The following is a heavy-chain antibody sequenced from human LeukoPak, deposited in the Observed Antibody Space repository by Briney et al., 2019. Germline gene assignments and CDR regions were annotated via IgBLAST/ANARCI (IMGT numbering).Heavy chain of an antibody. CDR1: GYTLTGYY. CDR3: ARDHSYSGYDLDD. V-gene: IGHV1-2*02. J-gene: IGHJ4*02. Sequence: ASVKVSCKSSGYTLTGYYMHWVRQAPGQGLEWMGWINPNSGGTNYAQKFQGRVTMTRDTSISTAYMELSRLRSDDTAVYYCARDHSYSGYDLDDWGQGTLVTVSS. D-gene: IGHD5-12*01. CDR2: INPNSGGT.